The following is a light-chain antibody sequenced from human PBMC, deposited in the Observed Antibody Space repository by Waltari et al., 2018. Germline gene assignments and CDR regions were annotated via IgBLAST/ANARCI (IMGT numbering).Light chain of an antibody. CDR1: KLVTNF. Sequence: SYELTQPPSASVSPGQTASITCSGDKLVTNFVSWYQQKPGQSPLLVVYNDSKRPSGILGRCSVSSDGPTASLTISGAQHIDESDYYGQAWDTLSAWVFGAGTKVNVI. J-gene: IGLJ1*01. CDR2: NDS. V-gene: IGLV3-1*01. CDR3: QAWDTLSAWV.